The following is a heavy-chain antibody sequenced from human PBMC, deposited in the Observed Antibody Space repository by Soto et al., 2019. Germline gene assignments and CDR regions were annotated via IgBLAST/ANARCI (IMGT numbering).Heavy chain of an antibody. CDR2: INHSGST. CDR1: GGSFRGYY. V-gene: IGHV4-34*01. J-gene: IGHJ3*01. Sequence: QVQLQRWGAGLLRPSETLSLTCAVSGGSFRGYYWTWLRQSPGRGLEWIGEINHSGSTNSNPSLKSRLTISVDTSKTEFSMNLTSVTAADAATYYCARDRGFMSRNALDLWGQGTRVIVSS. CDR3: ARDRGFMSRNALDL.